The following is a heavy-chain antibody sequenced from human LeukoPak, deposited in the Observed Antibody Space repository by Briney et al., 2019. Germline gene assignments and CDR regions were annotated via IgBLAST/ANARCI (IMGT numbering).Heavy chain of an antibody. CDR2: ISYNSSYT. D-gene: IGHD5-12*01. V-gene: IGHV3-11*05. Sequence: GGSLRLSCAASGFTFSDYYMSWIRQAPGKGLEWVSYISYNSSYTNYADSVKGRFTISRDNAKNSLFLQMNSLRAGDTAVYYCARAEATMDHWGQGTLVTVSA. J-gene: IGHJ4*02. CDR1: GFTFSDYY. CDR3: ARAEATMDH.